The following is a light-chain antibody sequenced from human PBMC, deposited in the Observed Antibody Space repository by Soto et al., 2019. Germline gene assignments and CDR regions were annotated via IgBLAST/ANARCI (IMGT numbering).Light chain of an antibody. CDR1: YSNIGTNT. J-gene: IGLJ2*01. V-gene: IGLV1-44*01. Sequence: QSVLTQPPSVSATPGQRVTISCSGTYSNIGTNTVAWYQRRPGTAPKLLIYSNNERHSGVPDRFSGSKSGSSASLAISGLQSEDEADYYCAAWDDSLNSPRMLFGGGTKLTV. CDR3: AAWDDSLNSPRML. CDR2: SNN.